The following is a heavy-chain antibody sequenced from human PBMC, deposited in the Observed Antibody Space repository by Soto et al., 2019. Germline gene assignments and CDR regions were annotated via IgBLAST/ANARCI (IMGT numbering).Heavy chain of an antibody. J-gene: IGHJ6*02. CDR3: ASPSTAYNYYYGMDV. Sequence: QVQLVQSGAEVKKPGSSVKVSCKASGGTFSSYAISWVRQAPGQGLEWMGGILPIFGTSNYAQEFQGRVTMTADESTSTAYMELSSLRSEDTAVYYCASPSTAYNYYYGMDVWGQGTTVTVSS. CDR2: ILPIFGTS. V-gene: IGHV1-69*12. D-gene: IGHD2-2*01. CDR1: GGTFSSYA.